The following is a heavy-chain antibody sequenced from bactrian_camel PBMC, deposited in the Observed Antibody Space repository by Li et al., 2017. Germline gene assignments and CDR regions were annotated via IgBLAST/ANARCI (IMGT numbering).Heavy chain of an antibody. J-gene: IGHJ4*01. Sequence: QVQLVESGGGLVQPGGSLRLSCAASGFTFSTYYMSWVRQAPGRGLEWVASITVDGKNTFYGDSAKGRFTITKDIAKGTLYLQMTSLKSEDTALYYCATDFRGGDPSRYWGQGTQVTVS. CDR3: ATDFRGGDPSRY. CDR2: ITVDGKNT. V-gene: IGHV3-2*01. CDR1: GFTFSTYY. D-gene: IGHD2*01.